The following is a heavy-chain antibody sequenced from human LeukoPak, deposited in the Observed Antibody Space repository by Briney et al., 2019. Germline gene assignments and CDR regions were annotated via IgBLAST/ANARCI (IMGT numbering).Heavy chain of an antibody. Sequence: PSETLSLTCTVSGGSISSYYWSWIRQPPGKGLEWIGYIYYSGSTNYNPSLKSRVTISVDTSKNQFSLKLSSVTAADTAVYYCARGRVVGATTEDYWGQGTLVTVSS. CDR1: GGSISSYY. CDR2: IYYSGST. D-gene: IGHD1-26*01. CDR3: ARGRVVGATTEDY. J-gene: IGHJ4*02. V-gene: IGHV4-59*01.